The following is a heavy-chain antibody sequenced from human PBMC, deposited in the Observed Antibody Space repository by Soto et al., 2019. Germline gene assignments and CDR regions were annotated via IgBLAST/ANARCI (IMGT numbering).Heavy chain of an antibody. CDR1: GFTFSSYS. CDR2: ISSSSSTI. D-gene: IGHD1-26*01. V-gene: IGHV3-48*02. CDR3: ASWEYSGSYYRLIDY. J-gene: IGHJ4*02. Sequence: EVQLVESGGGLVQPGGSLRLSCAASGFTFSSYSMNWVHQAPGKGLEWVSYISSSSSTIYYADSVKGRFTISRDNAKNSLYLQMNSLRDEDTAVYYCASWEYSGSYYRLIDYWGQGTLVTVSS.